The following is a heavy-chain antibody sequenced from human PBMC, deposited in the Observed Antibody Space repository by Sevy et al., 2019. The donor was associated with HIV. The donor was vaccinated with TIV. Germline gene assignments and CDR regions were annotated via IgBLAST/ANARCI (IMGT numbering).Heavy chain of an antibody. CDR1: GYTFTSYG. D-gene: IGHD3-16*02. Sequence: ASVKVSCKASGYTFTSYGISWVRQVPGQGLEWMGWISAYNGNTNYAQKLQGRVTMTTDTSTSTAYMELRSLRSDDTAVYYCARENMITFGGVIVIRPFDYWGQGTLVTVSS. J-gene: IGHJ4*02. CDR2: ISAYNGNT. V-gene: IGHV1-18*04. CDR3: ARENMITFGGVIVIRPFDY.